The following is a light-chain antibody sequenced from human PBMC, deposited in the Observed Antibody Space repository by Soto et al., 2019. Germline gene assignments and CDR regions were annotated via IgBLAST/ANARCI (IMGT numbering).Light chain of an antibody. CDR3: QQYGSSPRT. CDR1: QSVSNNY. CDR2: GAS. Sequence: ELVLTQSPCTLSLSPGERAPLSCMASQSVSNNYLAWYQQKPGQAPRLLIYGASNRATGIPDRFSGSGSGTDFTLTITTLEPEDFAVYYCQQYGSSPRTFGLGTKVDIK. V-gene: IGKV3-20*01. J-gene: IGKJ1*01.